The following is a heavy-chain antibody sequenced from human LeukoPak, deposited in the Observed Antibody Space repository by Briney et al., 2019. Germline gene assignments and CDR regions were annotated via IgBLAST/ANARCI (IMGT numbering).Heavy chain of an antibody. CDR2: ISGSGSA. J-gene: IGHJ2*01. CDR1: GFTLSSYA. CDR3: ARAAYSSTGYSRYFDL. D-gene: IGHD6-13*01. Sequence: QSGGSLRLSCAASGFTLSSYAMNWVRQAPGKGLEWVSGISGSGSAYYADSVKGRFSISRENAKNSLYLQMNSLRAGDTAVYYCARAAYSSTGYSRYFDLWGRGTLVTVSS. V-gene: IGHV3-23*01.